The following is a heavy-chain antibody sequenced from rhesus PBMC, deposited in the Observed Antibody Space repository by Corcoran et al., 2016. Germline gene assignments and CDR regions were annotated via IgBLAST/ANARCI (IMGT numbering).Heavy chain of an antibody. Sequence: EVQLVQSGAEVKKPGASVKISCKASGYTFTDYYLHWLRQAPGNGLEWMGRFDPEDGEAIHAQKFQDRVTITAYTSTDTAYMEMSSLRSEDTAVYYCATDGESYWYGYFDYWGQGVLVTVSS. D-gene: IGHD2-21*01. CDR1: GYTFTDYY. V-gene: IGHV1-111*02. CDR2: FDPEDGEA. CDR3: ATDGESYWYGYFDY. J-gene: IGHJ4*01.